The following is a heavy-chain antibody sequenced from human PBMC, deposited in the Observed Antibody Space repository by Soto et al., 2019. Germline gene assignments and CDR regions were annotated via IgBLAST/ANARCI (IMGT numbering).Heavy chain of an antibody. V-gene: IGHV1-69*13. J-gene: IGHJ3*02. CDR3: ARLRRSNRSRARAFDI. CDR2: IIPIFGTA. CDR1: GGTFSSYA. D-gene: IGHD2-2*01. Sequence: GASVKVSCKASGGTFSSYAISWVRQAPGQGLEWMGGIIPIFGTANYAQKFEGRVTITADESTSTAYMELSSLRSEDTAVYYCARLRRSNRSRARAFDIWGQGTMVT.